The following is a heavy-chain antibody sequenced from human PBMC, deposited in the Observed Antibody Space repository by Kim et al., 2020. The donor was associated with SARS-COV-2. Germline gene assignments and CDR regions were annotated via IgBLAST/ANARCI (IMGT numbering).Heavy chain of an antibody. CDR3: ARTRTNLDFYGSGSYYFKMWVDP. J-gene: IGHJ5*02. D-gene: IGHD3-10*01. CDR1: GYTFTSYG. V-gene: IGHV1-18*01. Sequence: ASVKVSCKASGYTFTSYGISWVRQAPGQGLEWMGWISAYNGNTNYAQKLQGRVTMTTDTSTSTAYMELRSLRSDDTAVYYCARTRTNLDFYGSGSYYFKMWVDPWGQGTLVTVSS. CDR2: ISAYNGNT.